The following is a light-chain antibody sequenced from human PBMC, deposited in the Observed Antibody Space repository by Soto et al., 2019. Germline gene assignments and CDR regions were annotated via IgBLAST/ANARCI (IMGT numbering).Light chain of an antibody. V-gene: IGLV2-14*01. CDR1: SSDVGGYKY. J-gene: IGLJ1*01. CDR3: SSYTSSSPPDV. Sequence: QSALTQPASVSGSPGQSITISCTGTSSDVGGYKYVSWYQQHPGKAPKLMIYEVSNRPSGVSNRFSGSKSGNTASLTISGLQAEDGADYCCSSYTSSSPPDVFGTGTKLTVL. CDR2: EVS.